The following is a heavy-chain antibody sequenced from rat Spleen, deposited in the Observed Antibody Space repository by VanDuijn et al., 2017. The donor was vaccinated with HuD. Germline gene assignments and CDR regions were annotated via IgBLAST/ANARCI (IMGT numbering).Heavy chain of an antibody. CDR1: GFTFSDYY. Sequence: EVQLVVSGGGVVQSGRSMKLSCAASGFTFSDYYMAWVRQAPGKGLDWVASITSTGNTPYYPDSVRGRFTISRDDAKSTLYLQMDSLRSEDTATYYCARLLGRRVSELGYWGQGVMVTVSS. D-gene: IGHD1-11*01. CDR2: ITSTGNTP. J-gene: IGHJ2*01. V-gene: IGHV5-25*01. CDR3: ARLLGRRVSELGY.